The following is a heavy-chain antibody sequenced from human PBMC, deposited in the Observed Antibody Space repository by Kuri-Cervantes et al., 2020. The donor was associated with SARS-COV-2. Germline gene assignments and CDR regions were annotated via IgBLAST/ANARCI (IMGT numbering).Heavy chain of an antibody. J-gene: IGHJ4*02. Sequence: GGSLRLSCAASGFTFSSYEMNWVRQAPGKGLEWVSYISSSGSTIYYADSVKGRFTISRDNAKNSLYLQMNSLRAEDTAVYYCARDEYCSGGSCYFFPYYFYYWGQGTLVTVSS. D-gene: IGHD2-15*01. CDR1: GFTFSSYE. CDR2: ISSSGSTI. CDR3: ARDEYCSGGSCYFFPYYFYY. V-gene: IGHV3-48*03.